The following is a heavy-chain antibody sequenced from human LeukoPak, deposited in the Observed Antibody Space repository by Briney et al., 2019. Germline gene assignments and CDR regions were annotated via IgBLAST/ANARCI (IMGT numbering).Heavy chain of an antibody. Sequence: GGSLRLSCAASGFTFSSYAMSWLRQAPGKGLEWVSAISGSGGRTYYAHYVKGRFTISRDNAKNTLYLQMNSLRAEDTAVYYCAKDPTLIVDGVMDVWGKGATVTVSS. J-gene: IGHJ6*03. CDR1: GFTFSSYA. CDR2: ISGSGGRT. CDR3: AKDPTLIVDGVMDV. V-gene: IGHV3-23*01. D-gene: IGHD2-15*01.